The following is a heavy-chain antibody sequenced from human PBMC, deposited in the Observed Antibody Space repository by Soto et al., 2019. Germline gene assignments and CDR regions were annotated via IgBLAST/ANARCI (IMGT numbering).Heavy chain of an antibody. CDR2: INERGST. D-gene: IGHD2-2*01. J-gene: IGHJ6*04. CDR1: GGSFSGFY. V-gene: IGHV4-34*01. Sequence: PSETLSLTCAVYGGSFSGFYWSWIRKPPGKGLEWIGEINERGSTTYSPSLKSRVTISLDTSKNQFSLNLISVTAADTAVYYCARGSPIVVVPAAITGNLDVWGTGTTVTVSS. CDR3: ARGSPIVVVPAAITGNLDV.